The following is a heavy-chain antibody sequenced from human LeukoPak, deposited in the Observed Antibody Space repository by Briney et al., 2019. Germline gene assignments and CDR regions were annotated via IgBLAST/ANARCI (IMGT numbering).Heavy chain of an antibody. J-gene: IGHJ4*02. D-gene: IGHD4-17*01. V-gene: IGHV3-7*01. CDR3: ARDGDYEFAY. CDR2: IKQDGSER. CDR1: GFRSSSYW. Sequence: PGGSLRLSCAASGFRSSSYWMSWVRQAPGKGLEWVANIKQDGSERYYVDSVKGRFAISRDNAKNSLHLQLNSLRVEDTAVYYCARDGDYEFAYWGQGTLVTVSS.